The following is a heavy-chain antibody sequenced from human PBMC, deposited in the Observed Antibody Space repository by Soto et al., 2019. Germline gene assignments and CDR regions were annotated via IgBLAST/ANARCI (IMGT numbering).Heavy chain of an antibody. J-gene: IGHJ4*02. CDR2: INAGNGNT. CDR1: GYTFTSYA. D-gene: IGHD6-13*01. V-gene: IGHV1-3*01. Sequence: GASVKVSCKASGYTFTSYAMHWVRQAPGQRLEWMGWINAGNGNTKYSQKFQGRVTITRATSASTAYMELSSLRSEDTAVYYCARELIAAAGAFDYWGQGTLVTVSS. CDR3: ARELIAAAGAFDY.